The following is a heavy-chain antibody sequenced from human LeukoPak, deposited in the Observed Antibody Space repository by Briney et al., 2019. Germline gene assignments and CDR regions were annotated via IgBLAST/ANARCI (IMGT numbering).Heavy chain of an antibody. Sequence: ASVKVSCKASGYTFTGYHIHWVRQAPGQGLEWMGRINPYSGDTNFAQKFQGRVTMTRDTSITTAYMDLSSLTPDDTAVYFCARDQGSLTRSWFTGYWGQGTQVTVSS. CDR3: ARDQGSLTRSWFTGY. V-gene: IGHV1-2*06. CDR2: INPYSGDT. J-gene: IGHJ4*02. CDR1: GYTFTGYH. D-gene: IGHD6-13*01.